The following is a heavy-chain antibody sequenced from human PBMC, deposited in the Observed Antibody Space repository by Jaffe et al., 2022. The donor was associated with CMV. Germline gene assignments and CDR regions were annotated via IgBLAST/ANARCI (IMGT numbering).Heavy chain of an antibody. Sequence: QVQLQQWGAGLLKPSETLSLTCAVYGGSFSGYYWSWIRQPPGKGLEWIGEINHSGSTNYNPSLKSRVTISVDTSKNQFSLKLSSVTAADTAVYYCARGGHGHYYYYYGMDVWGQGTTVTVSS. CDR2: INHSGST. CDR3: ARGGHGHYYYYYGMDV. CDR1: GGSFSGYY. J-gene: IGHJ6*02. V-gene: IGHV4-34*01.